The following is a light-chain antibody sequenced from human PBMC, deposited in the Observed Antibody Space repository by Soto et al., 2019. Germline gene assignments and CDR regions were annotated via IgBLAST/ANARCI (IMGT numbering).Light chain of an antibody. V-gene: IGKV3-15*01. CDR1: HYTCSQ. Sequence: IVMTQSPGTLSVSPGERATLSFTASHYTCSQVARFQHSPGHAPRLLIYRAATRPTGTPARFSVSGSGTEFTLPITILQSEDFALYYCQQYQHLWTVGQRTKVDI. J-gene: IGKJ1*01. CDR3: QQYQHLWT. CDR2: RAA.